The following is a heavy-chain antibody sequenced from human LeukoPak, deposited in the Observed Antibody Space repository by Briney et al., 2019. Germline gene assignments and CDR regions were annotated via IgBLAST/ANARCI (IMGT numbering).Heavy chain of an antibody. CDR1: GGSISSSIYY. V-gene: IGHV4-39*01. Sequence: SETLSLTCIVSGGSISSSIYYWGWIRQPPGKGLEWIGSIYYNGNTYYNPSLKSRVTMSIDTSKNQFSLNLNSVTVADTDVYYCARQRRFGEPWYFDYWGQGVLVTVSS. CDR2: IYYNGNT. CDR3: ARQRRFGEPWYFDY. J-gene: IGHJ4*02. D-gene: IGHD3-10*01.